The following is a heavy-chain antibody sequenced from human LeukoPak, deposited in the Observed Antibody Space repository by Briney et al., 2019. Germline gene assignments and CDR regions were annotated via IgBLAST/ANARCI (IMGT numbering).Heavy chain of an antibody. J-gene: IGHJ5*02. V-gene: IGHV3-21*01. CDR3: ARDGYQVPTTFGTFDP. D-gene: IGHD3-3*01. Sequence: PGGSLRLSCAASGFTFDDYAMHWVRQAPGKGLEWVSLISAGSRHIYYADSLRGRFTISRDDAKNSLYLQMNSLRAEDTAVYYCARDGYQVPTTFGTFDPWGQGTLVTVSS. CDR1: GFTFDDYA. CDR2: ISAGSRHI.